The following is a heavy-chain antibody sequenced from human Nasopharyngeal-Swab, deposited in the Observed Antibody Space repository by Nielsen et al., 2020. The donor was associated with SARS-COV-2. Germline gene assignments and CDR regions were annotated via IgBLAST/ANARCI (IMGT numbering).Heavy chain of an antibody. CDR2: ISGSGGST. D-gene: IGHD2-2*02. V-gene: IGHV3-23*01. CDR1: GFTFSSYA. Sequence: GESLKISCAASGFTFSSYAMSWVRQAPGKGLEWVSAISGSGGSTYYADSVKGRFTISRDNSKNTLYLQMNSLRAEDTAVYYCAKGGYCSSTSCYIDYWGQGPWSPSPQ. CDR3: AKGGYCSSTSCYIDY. J-gene: IGHJ4*02.